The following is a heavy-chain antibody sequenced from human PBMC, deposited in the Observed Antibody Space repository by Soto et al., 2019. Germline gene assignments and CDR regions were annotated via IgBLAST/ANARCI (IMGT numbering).Heavy chain of an antibody. CDR3: VKERTSFYDY. CDR2: ISSNGIAT. CDR1: GFTFSDHP. D-gene: IGHD3-3*01. J-gene: IGHJ4*02. Sequence: GGSLRLSCSASGFTFSDHPIHWVRQPPGKGLEYVSAISSNGIATYYADSVKGRFTISRDNSKNTLYLQMTSLRTEDTAVYYCVKERTSFYDYWGQGTLVTLSA. V-gene: IGHV3-64D*06.